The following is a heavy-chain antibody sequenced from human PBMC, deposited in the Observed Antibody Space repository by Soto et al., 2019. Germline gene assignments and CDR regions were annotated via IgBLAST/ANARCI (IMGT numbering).Heavy chain of an antibody. V-gene: IGHV1-18*01. D-gene: IGHD6-6*01. Sequence: ASVKVSCKASGYTFTSYGVTWVRQAPGQGLEWMGWISAKNGNTNYAQKLQGRVTMTTDTSKNTLYLQMDSLRAEDTAVYYCARVDRGSSLFYYYYGVDVWGQGTTVTVSS. CDR1: GYTFTSYG. CDR2: ISAKNGNT. J-gene: IGHJ6*02. CDR3: ARVDRGSSLFYYYYGVDV.